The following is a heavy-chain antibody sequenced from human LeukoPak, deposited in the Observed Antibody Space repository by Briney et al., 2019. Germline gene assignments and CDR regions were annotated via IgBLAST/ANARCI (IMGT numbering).Heavy chain of an antibody. CDR3: ATSSDSSGND. V-gene: IGHV3-7*03. Sequence: GGSLRLSCAASGFTFSAFWMHWVRQAPGKGLEWVANIKGDGSYKYYVDSVKGRFTISRDNAKSSLYLQMNTLRAEDTAVYYCATSSDSSGNDWGQGTLVTVSS. D-gene: IGHD3-22*01. J-gene: IGHJ4*02. CDR1: GFTFSAFW. CDR2: IKGDGSYK.